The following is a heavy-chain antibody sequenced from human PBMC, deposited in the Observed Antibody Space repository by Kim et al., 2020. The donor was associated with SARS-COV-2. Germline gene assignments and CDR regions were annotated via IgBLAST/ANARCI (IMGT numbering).Heavy chain of an antibody. CDR2: ISSSSSYI. D-gene: IGHD3-22*01. Sequence: GGSLRLSCADSGFTFSSYSMNWVRQAPGKGMEWVSSISSSSSYIYYADSVKGRFTISRDNAKNSLYQQMNSRRAEDTAVYYCARERDSSCYSNYYYGMDVVGQGITVTVSS. CDR3: ARERDSSCYSNYYYGMDV. J-gene: IGHJ6*02. V-gene: IGHV3-21*01. CDR1: GFTFSSYS.